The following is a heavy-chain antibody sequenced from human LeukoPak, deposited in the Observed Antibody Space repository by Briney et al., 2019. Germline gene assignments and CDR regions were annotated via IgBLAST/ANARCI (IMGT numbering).Heavy chain of an antibody. V-gene: IGHV4-59*01. Sequence: SETLSLTCTVSGGSISSYFWTWIRQPPGKGLEWIGFIYYSGTTNYNPSLESRVTISRDTPKNQFFLNLNAVTAADTAVYYCAGGYSYGSNWFDPWGQGTLVTVSS. D-gene: IGHD5-18*01. J-gene: IGHJ5*02. CDR2: IYYSGTT. CDR3: AGGYSYGSNWFDP. CDR1: GGSISSYF.